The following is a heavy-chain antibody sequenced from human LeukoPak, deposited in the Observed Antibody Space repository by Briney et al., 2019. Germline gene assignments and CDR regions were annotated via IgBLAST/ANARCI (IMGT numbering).Heavy chain of an antibody. CDR2: IHPGDSET. D-gene: IGHD1-26*01. CDR3: ARRLGATQPYFDF. V-gene: IGHV5-51*01. CDR1: GYYFTSYW. J-gene: IGHJ4*02. Sequence: GESLKISCKGSGYYFTSYWIGWVRQMPGKGLECMGIIHPGDSETRYSPSFQGQVTISADKSISTAYLQWSGLKASDTAMYYCARRLGATQPYFDFWGQGALVTVSS.